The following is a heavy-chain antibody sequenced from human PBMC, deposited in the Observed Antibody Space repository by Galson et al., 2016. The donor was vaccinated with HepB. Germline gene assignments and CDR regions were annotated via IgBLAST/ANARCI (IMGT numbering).Heavy chain of an antibody. J-gene: IGHJ6*02. Sequence: SETLSLTCAVYGGPFSGYYWTWIRQPPGKGLEWIGEINHSGSTNYNPSLKSRVTISLDTSENQFSLKLSSVTAADTAVYYCARVRYRYYDSRRLMDVWGQGSTVTVSS. V-gene: IGHV4-34*01. CDR3: ARVRYRYYDSRRLMDV. CDR2: INHSGST. D-gene: IGHD3-22*01. CDR1: GGPFSGYY.